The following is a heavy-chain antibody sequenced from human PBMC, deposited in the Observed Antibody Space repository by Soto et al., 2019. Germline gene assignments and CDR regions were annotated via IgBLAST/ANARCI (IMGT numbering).Heavy chain of an antibody. D-gene: IGHD3-9*01. CDR3: AKASYDILTGYYRDY. J-gene: IGHJ4*02. CDR2: ISGSGGST. V-gene: IGHV3-23*01. CDR1: GFTFSSYA. Sequence: GSLRLSCAASGFTFSSYAMSWVRQAPGKGLEWVSAISGSGGSTYYADSVKGRFTISRDNSKNTLYLQMNSLRAEDTAVYYCAKASYDILTGYYRDYWGQGTLVTVSS.